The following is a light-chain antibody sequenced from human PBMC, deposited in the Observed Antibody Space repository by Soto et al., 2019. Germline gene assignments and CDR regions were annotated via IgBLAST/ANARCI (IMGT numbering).Light chain of an antibody. CDR1: SSDVGGYNY. J-gene: IGLJ2*01. CDR2: EVT. V-gene: IGLV2-8*01. Sequence: QSALTQPPSASGSPGQSVTISCTGTSSDVGGYNYVSWYQQHPGKAPKLMIYEVTKRPSGVPDLFSGSKSGNTASLTVSGLQAGDEADYYCSSYAGSSNLVFGGGTKLTVL. CDR3: SSYAGSSNLV.